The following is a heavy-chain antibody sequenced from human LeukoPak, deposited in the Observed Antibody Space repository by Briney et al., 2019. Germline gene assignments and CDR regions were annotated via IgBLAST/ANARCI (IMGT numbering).Heavy chain of an antibody. J-gene: IGHJ4*02. CDR2: ISGSGATR. CDR3: VTEVLVAFYY. Sequence: PGGSLRLSCASSGFTFSHYAMSWVRQAPGKGLEWVATISGSGATRNYADSVKCRFTISRDNSKNTLYLQINSLRAEDTALYYCVTEVLVAFYYWGQGTLVTVSS. D-gene: IGHD2-2*01. V-gene: IGHV3-23*01. CDR1: GFTFSHYA.